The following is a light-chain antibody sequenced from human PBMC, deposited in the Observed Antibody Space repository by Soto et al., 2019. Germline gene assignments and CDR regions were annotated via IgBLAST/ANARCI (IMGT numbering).Light chain of an antibody. Sequence: QAVVTQEPSLTVSPGGTVTLTCGSSTGAVTSGHYPYWFQQKPGQAPRTLIYDTSNKHSWTPARFSGSLLGGKAALTLSGAQPEDEAEYYCLISYSGDHAVFGGGTQLTVL. CDR2: DTS. CDR3: LISYSGDHAV. V-gene: IGLV7-46*01. J-gene: IGLJ7*01. CDR1: TGAVTSGHY.